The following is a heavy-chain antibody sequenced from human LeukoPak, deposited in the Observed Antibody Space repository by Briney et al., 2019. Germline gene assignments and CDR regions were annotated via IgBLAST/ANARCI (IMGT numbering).Heavy chain of an antibody. CDR2: INARGDT. CDR3: ARGQVPAARGYNWFDP. V-gene: IGHV4-34*01. Sequence: SETLSHTCAVYGWSFNDYYWNWIRQPPGKGLEWIGEINARGDTNYNPSLKSRVTISVDTSKKQFSLRLTSMIAADTALYYCARGQVPAARGYNWFDPWGQGTLVTVSS. D-gene: IGHD2-2*01. CDR1: GWSFNDYY. J-gene: IGHJ5*02.